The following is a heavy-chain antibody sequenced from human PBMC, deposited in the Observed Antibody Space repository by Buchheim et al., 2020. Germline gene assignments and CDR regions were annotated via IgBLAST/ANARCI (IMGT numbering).Heavy chain of an antibody. J-gene: IGHJ4*02. CDR2: ISYDGSNK. CDR3: ARGLGSGSYLDY. Sequence: QVQLVESGGGVVQPGRSLRLSCAASGFTFSSYAMHWVRQAPGKGLEWVAVISYDGSNKYYADSVKGRFTISRDNSKKTLYLQMNSLRAEDTAVYYCARGLGSGSYLDYWGQGTL. CDR1: GFTFSSYA. D-gene: IGHD3-10*01. V-gene: IGHV3-30*04.